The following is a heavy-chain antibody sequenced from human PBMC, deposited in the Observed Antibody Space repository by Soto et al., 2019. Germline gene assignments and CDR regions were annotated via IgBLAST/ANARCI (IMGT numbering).Heavy chain of an antibody. V-gene: IGHV1-46*01. CDR1: GYTFTSYY. Sequence: GASVKVSCKASGYTFTSYYMHWVRQAPGQGLEWMGIINPSGGSTSYAQKFQGRVTMTRDTSTSTVYMELSSLRSEDTAVYYCARAGYCSSTSCPPTDYWGQGTLVTVSS. CDR3: ARAGYCSSTSCPPTDY. J-gene: IGHJ4*02. D-gene: IGHD2-2*01. CDR2: INPSGGST.